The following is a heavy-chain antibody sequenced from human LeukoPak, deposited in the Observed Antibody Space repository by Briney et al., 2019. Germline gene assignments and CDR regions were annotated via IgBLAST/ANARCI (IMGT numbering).Heavy chain of an antibody. CDR2: ITSSASTI. CDR1: GFTFSSYE. D-gene: IGHD3-10*01. J-gene: IGHJ5*02. CDR3: ARGAEYDGSGSYYDGNWFDP. Sequence: PGGSLRLSCTASGFTFSSYEMNWVRQAPGKGLEWVSYITSSASTIYYADSVKGRFTISRGNAKNSLFLQMNSLRAEDTAVYYCARGAEYDGSGSYYDGNWFDPWGQGTLVTVSS. V-gene: IGHV3-48*03.